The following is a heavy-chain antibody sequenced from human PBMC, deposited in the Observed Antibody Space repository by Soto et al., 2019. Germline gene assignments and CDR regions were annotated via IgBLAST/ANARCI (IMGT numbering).Heavy chain of an antibody. V-gene: IGHV3-23*01. CDR3: AKAGYGSGSYYTLSFDS. D-gene: IGHD3-10*01. CDR1: GFTFSSYA. J-gene: IGHJ4*02. CDR2: IVGSGGRT. Sequence: GGSLRLSCVASGFTFSSYAMSWVRQAPWKGLEWVSSIVGSGGRTYYADSVQGRFTISRDNSKNMLYLQMNSLRAEDTAVYYCAKAGYGSGSYYTLSFDSWGQGTQVTVSS.